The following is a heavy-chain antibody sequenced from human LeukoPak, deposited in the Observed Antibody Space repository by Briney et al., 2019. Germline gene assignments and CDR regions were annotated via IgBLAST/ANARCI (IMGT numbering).Heavy chain of an antibody. V-gene: IGHV3-20*01. J-gene: IGHJ3*02. CDR2: INWNGGST. CDR3: ARDRIAAADDPDAFDI. CDR1: GFTFDDYG. Sequence: PGGSLRLSCAASGFTFDDYGMSWVRQAPGKGLEWVSGINWNGGSTGYADSVKGRFTISRDNAKNSLYLQMNSLRAEDTALYQCARDRIAAADDPDAFDIWGQGTMVTVSS. D-gene: IGHD6-13*01.